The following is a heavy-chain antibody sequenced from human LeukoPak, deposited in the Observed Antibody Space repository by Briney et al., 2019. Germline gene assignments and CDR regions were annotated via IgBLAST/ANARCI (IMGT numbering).Heavy chain of an antibody. CDR1: GYSISSGYY. CDR2: IYHSGST. CDR3: ARVRGFSSSWAVYYYYYMDV. D-gene: IGHD6-13*01. V-gene: IGHV4-38-2*02. Sequence: SETLSLTCTVSGYSISSGYYWGWIRQPPGKGLDWIGSIYHSGSTYYNPSLKSRVTISVDTSKNQFSLKLSSVTAADTAVYYCARVRGFSSSWAVYYYYYMDVWGKGTTVTVSS. J-gene: IGHJ6*03.